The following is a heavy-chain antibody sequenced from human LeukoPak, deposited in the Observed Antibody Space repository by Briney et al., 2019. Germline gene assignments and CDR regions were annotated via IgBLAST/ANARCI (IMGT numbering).Heavy chain of an antibody. J-gene: IGHJ4*02. CDR3: ARGGYYDGSGCYYLDY. D-gene: IGHD3-22*01. V-gene: IGHV3-48*01. CDR2: ISSSDSPI. CDR1: GFTFSTYS. Sequence: PGGSLRLSCAASGFTFSTYSMNWVRHAPGKGLEWVSYISSSDSPIDYTDSVKGRFTISRDNAKNSLYLQMNSLRVEDAAVYYCARGGYYDGSGCYYLDYWGQGTLVTVSS.